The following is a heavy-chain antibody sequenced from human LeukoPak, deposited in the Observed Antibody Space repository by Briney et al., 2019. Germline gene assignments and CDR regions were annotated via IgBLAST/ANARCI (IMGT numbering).Heavy chain of an antibody. J-gene: IGHJ4*02. Sequence: SQTLSLTCTVSGGSISSGSYYWSWIRQPAGKGLEWIGRIYTSGSTNYNPSLKSRVTISVDTSKNQFSLKLSSVTAADTAVYYCARDNDFWSGYNYWGQGTLVTVPS. CDR1: GGSISSGSYY. CDR2: IYTSGST. V-gene: IGHV4-61*02. D-gene: IGHD3-3*01. CDR3: ARDNDFWSGYNY.